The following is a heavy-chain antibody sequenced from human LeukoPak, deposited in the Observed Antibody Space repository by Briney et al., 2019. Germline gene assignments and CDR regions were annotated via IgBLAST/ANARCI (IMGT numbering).Heavy chain of an antibody. D-gene: IGHD4-17*01. Sequence: GGSLRLSCAASGFNFRSYWMHWIRQAPGKGLEWVSTISGSGGSTYYADSVKGRFTISGDNSKNTLYLQMNSLRAEDTAVYYCAKAGPRKDYEVDYWGQGTLVTVSS. V-gene: IGHV3-23*01. CDR1: GFNFRSYW. CDR2: ISGSGGST. CDR3: AKAGPRKDYEVDY. J-gene: IGHJ4*02.